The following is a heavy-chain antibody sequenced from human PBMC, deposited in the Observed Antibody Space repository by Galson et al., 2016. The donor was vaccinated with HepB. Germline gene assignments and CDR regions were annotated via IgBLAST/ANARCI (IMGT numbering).Heavy chain of an antibody. CDR3: ARARSIYGYSYYYMDV. Sequence: TLSLTCAVSGGSMSSGTNSWSWIRQPPGKGLEWIGYIFHSGSTYYNPSLKSRVTISVDRSKNQFSLNVTSVTAADTAVYYCARARSIYGYSYYYMDVWGKGTTVTVSS. J-gene: IGHJ6*03. CDR2: IFHSGST. V-gene: IGHV4-30-2*01. CDR1: GGSMSSGTNS. D-gene: IGHD5-18*01.